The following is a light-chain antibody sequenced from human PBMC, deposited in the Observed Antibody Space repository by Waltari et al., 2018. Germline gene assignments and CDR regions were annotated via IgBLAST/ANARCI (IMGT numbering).Light chain of an antibody. CDR3: CSYAGRYTWV. Sequence: QSALTQPRSVSGSPGQSVTISCTGTSSDVGGYNYVSWFQQHPGKAPKLMIHDVSKRPSGVPDRFSGSKSGNTASLTISGLQADDETDYYCCSYAGRYTWVFGGGTKLTVI. CDR2: DVS. V-gene: IGLV2-11*01. J-gene: IGLJ3*02. CDR1: SSDVGGYNY.